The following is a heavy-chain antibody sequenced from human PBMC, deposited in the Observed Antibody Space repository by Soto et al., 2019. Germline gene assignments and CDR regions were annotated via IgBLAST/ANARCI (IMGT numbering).Heavy chain of an antibody. V-gene: IGHV3-15*07. J-gene: IGHJ4*02. CDR1: GFTFSNAW. CDR3: TTRGGLTYYYDSSGYSLFDY. D-gene: IGHD3-22*01. CDR2: IKSKTDGGTT. Sequence: GGSLRLSCAASGFTFSNAWMNWVRQAPGKGLEWVGRIKSKTDGGTTDYAAPVKGRFTISRDDSKNTLYLQMNSLKTEDTAVYYCTTRGGLTYYYDSSGYSLFDYWGQGTLVTVSS.